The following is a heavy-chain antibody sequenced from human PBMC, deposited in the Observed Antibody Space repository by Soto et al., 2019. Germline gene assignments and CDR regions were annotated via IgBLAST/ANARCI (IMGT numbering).Heavy chain of an antibody. CDR2: INHSGST. CDR1: GGSFSGYY. J-gene: IGHJ5*02. V-gene: IGHV4-34*01. Sequence: SETLSLTCAVYGGSFSGYYWSWIRQPPGKGLEWIGEINHSGSTNYNPSLKSRVTISVDTSKNQFSLKLSSVTAADTAVYYCARGQVAAAGTGFRWFDPWGQGTLVTSPQ. CDR3: ARGQVAAAGTGFRWFDP. D-gene: IGHD6-13*01.